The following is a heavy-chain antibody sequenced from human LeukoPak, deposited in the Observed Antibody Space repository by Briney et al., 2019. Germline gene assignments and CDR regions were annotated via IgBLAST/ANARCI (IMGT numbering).Heavy chain of an antibody. J-gene: IGHJ4*02. CDR1: GGSISSSSYY. V-gene: IGHV4-39*07. Sequence: SETLSLTCTVSGGSISSSSYYWGWIRQPPGKGLEWIGSIYYSGSTYYNPSLKSRVTISVDTSKNQFSLKLSSVTAADTAVYYCARVGWDSSSWYYFDYWGQGTLVTVSS. CDR3: ARVGWDSSSWYYFDY. D-gene: IGHD6-13*01. CDR2: IYYSGST.